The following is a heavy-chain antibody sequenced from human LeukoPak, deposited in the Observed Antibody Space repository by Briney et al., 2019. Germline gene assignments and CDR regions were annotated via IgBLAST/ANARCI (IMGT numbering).Heavy chain of an antibody. V-gene: IGHV3-9*01. Sequence: SLRLSCAASGFTFDDYAMHWVRQAPGKGLEWVSSISWNSGSIGYADSVKGRFTISRDNAKNSLYLQMNSLRAEDTALYYCAKFGMAGFWSGPTFDYWGQGTLVTVSS. CDR2: ISWNSGSI. D-gene: IGHD3-3*01. J-gene: IGHJ4*02. CDR1: GFTFDDYA. CDR3: AKFGMAGFWSGPTFDY.